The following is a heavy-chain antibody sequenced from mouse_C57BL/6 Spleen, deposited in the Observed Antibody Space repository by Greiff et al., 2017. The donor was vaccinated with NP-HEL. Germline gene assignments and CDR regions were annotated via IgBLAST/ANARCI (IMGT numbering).Heavy chain of an antibody. CDR1: GFTFSSYA. CDR3: ARDRLYFDY. J-gene: IGHJ2*01. V-gene: IGHV5-4*01. Sequence: DVQLVESGGGLVKPGGSLKLSCVASGFTFSSYAMSWVRQTPEKRLEWVATISDGGSYTYYPDNVKGRFTISRDNAKNNLYLQMSHLKSEDTAMYYCARDRLYFDYWGQGTTLTVSS. CDR2: ISDGGSYT.